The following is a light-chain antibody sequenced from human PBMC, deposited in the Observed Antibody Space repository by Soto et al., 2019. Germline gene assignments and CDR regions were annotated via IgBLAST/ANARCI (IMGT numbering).Light chain of an antibody. J-gene: IGLJ1*01. CDR3: SSYTNINARACV. CDR2: EVT. V-gene: IGLV2-14*01. CDR1: SGDIGSYHR. Sequence: QSALTQPASGSGSPGQSITISCTGTSGDIGSYHRVSWYQQHPGKAPKLIIYEVTDRPSGVSNRFSGSKSGNTASLTISGLQAEDEAEYYCSSYTNINARACVFGTGTKLTVL.